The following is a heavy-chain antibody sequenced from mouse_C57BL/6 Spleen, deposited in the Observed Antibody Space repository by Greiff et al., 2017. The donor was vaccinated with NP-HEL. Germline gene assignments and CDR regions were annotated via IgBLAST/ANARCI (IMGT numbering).Heavy chain of an antibody. CDR3: ARHRPYGSSYSYAMDY. D-gene: IGHD1-1*01. J-gene: IGHJ4*01. V-gene: IGHV5-9*01. CDR2: ISGGGGNT. Sequence: EVKLMESGGGLVKPGGSLKLSCAASGFTFSSYTMSWVRQTPEKRLEWVATISGGGGNTYYPDSVKGRFTISRDNAKNTLYLQMSSLRSEDTALYYCARHRPYGSSYSYAMDYWGQGTSVTVSS. CDR1: GFTFSSYT.